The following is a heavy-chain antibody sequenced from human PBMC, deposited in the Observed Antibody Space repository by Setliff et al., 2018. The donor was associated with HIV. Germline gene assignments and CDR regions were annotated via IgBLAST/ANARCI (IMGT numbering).Heavy chain of an antibody. D-gene: IGHD3-3*01. V-gene: IGHV4-39*01. J-gene: IGHJ4*02. CDR1: SGSIGSNYY. Sequence: SETLSLTCSVSSGSIGSNYYWGWVRRPPGKGLEWIGNVHFGGSTYYNPSLDSRVTIHVATSKKQFFLSLSSVTAADTAVYYCARPALGIGGGSMFDSWGQGIRVTVSS. CDR2: VHFGGST. CDR3: ARPALGIGGGSMFDS.